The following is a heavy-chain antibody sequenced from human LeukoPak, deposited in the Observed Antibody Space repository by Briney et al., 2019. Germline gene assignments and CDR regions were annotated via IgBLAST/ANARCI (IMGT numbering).Heavy chain of an antibody. CDR3: ARKTDHQTGGDY. CDR1: GFSVSRNY. J-gene: IGHJ4*02. D-gene: IGHD1-1*01. V-gene: IGHV3-66*01. CDR2: IYSGGST. Sequence: GGSLRLSCAASGFSVSRNYMTWVRQAPGEGLEWVSLIYSGGSTSYAGSVKGRFTISRDNSKNTLYLQMNSLRAEDTAVYYCARKTDHQTGGDYWGQGTLVTVSS.